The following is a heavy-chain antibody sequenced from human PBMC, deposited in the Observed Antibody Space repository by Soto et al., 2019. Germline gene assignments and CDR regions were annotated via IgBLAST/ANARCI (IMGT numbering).Heavy chain of an antibody. CDR2: VFPSDSDT. V-gene: IGHV5-51*07. J-gene: IGHJ6*02. CDR3: ARHKTSSPYLWYSLGLDV. D-gene: IGHD2-15*01. CDR1: GDRDLFQTYW. Sequence: PRESLHLSAHASGDRDLFQTYWIGRVKQQPWSGPEWMGIVFPSDSDTRYSPSFQGQVTISADKDTTTAYLQWSSVKPSDSAIYYWARHKTSSPYLWYSLGLDVWGQGTMVTVSS.